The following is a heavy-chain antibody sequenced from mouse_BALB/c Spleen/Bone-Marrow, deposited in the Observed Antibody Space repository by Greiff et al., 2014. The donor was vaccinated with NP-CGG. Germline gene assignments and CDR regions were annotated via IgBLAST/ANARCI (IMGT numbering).Heavy chain of an antibody. V-gene: IGHV1-87*01. CDR1: GYTFTSYW. CDR3: ARSEATMILAY. J-gene: IGHJ3*01. CDR2: IYPGDGDT. Sequence: QVQLQQSGAELARPGASVKLPCKASGYTFTSYWMQWVKQRPGQGLEWIGAIYPGDGDTRYTLKFKGKATLTADKSSSTAYMQLSSLASEDSAVYYCARSEATMILAYWGQGTLVTVSA. D-gene: IGHD2-4*01.